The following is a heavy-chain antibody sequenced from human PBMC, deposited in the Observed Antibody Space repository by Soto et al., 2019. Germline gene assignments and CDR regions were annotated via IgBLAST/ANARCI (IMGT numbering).Heavy chain of an antibody. CDR1: GFTVSSNY. CDR3: ARDTVGLRTFDI. J-gene: IGHJ3*02. Sequence: GGSLRLSCAASGFTVSSNYMSWVRQAPGKGLEWVSVIYSGGSTYYADSVKGRFTISRDNSKNTLYLQMNSLRAEDTAVYYCARDTVGLRTFDIWGQGTMVTVSS. CDR2: IYSGGST. D-gene: IGHD4-17*01. V-gene: IGHV3-66*01.